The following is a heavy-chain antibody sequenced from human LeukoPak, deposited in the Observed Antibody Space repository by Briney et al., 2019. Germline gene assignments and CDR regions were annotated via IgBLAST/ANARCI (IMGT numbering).Heavy chain of an antibody. J-gene: IGHJ4*02. CDR1: GGSISSYY. CDR3: ARGTARDYYDSSGTYYFDY. V-gene: IGHV4-59*01. D-gene: IGHD3-22*01. CDR2: IYYSGST. Sequence: SETLSLTYTVSGGSISSYYWSWIRQPPGKGLEWLGYIYYSGSTNYNPSLKSRVTISVDTSKNQFSLKLSSVTAADTAVYYCARGTARDYYDSSGTYYFDYWGQGTLVTVSS.